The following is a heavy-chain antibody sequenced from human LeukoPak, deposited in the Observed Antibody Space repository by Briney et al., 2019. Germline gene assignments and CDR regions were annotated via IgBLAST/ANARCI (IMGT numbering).Heavy chain of an antibody. J-gene: IGHJ4*02. CDR2: MYHSGSY. Sequence: SETLSLACTVSGYSISSGYYWGWIRQPPGKGLEWIGSMYHSGSYYYTPSLKSRVTISIDTSKNQFSLKLSSVTAADTAVYYCASLLLWFGELTSWDYWGQGTLVSVSS. D-gene: IGHD3-10*01. CDR1: GYSISSGYY. V-gene: IGHV4-38-2*02. CDR3: ASLLLWFGELTSWDY.